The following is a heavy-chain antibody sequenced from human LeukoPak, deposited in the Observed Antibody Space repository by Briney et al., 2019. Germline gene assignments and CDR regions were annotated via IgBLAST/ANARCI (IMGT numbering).Heavy chain of an antibody. Sequence: PGGSLRLSCAASGFTFSSYGMHWVRQAPGKGLEWVAVISYDGSNKYYADSVKGRFTISRDNSKNTLYPQMNSLRAEDTAVYYCAKEDGLNFDYWGQGTLVTVSS. V-gene: IGHV3-30*18. D-gene: IGHD5-24*01. CDR1: GFTFSSYG. CDR3: AKEDGLNFDY. J-gene: IGHJ4*02. CDR2: ISYDGSNK.